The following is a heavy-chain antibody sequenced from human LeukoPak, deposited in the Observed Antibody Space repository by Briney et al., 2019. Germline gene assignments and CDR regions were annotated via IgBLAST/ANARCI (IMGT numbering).Heavy chain of an antibody. V-gene: IGHV4-59*01. Sequence: PSETLSLTCTVSGGSISSYYWSWIRHPPGKGLEWIGYIYYSGSTNYNPSLKSRVTISVDTSKNQFSLKLSSVTAADTAVYYCARGNDYFDYWGQGTLVTVSS. CDR2: IYYSGST. J-gene: IGHJ4*02. CDR1: GGSISSYY. CDR3: ARGNDYFDY.